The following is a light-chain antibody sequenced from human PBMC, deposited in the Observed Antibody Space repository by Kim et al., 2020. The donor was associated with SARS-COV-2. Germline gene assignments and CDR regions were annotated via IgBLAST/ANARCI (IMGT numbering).Light chain of an antibody. CDR2: GAT. V-gene: IGKV3-15*01. J-gene: IGKJ3*01. Sequence: TGDRATLSCRASQNVSSSLAWYQQKPGQAPRLLIYGATSRATGIPARFSGSASGTDFTITISSLQSEDFAVYYCPQYNIWPPNMPFGPGTKVDIK. CDR3: PQYNIWPPNMP. CDR1: QNVSSS.